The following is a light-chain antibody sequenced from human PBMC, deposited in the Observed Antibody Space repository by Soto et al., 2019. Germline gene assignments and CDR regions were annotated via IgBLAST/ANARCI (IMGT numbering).Light chain of an antibody. Sequence: EIVLTQSPGTLSLSPGERATLSCRASQSFSSSYLAWYQQKPGQAPRLLIYGASRRAAGIPDRFSGSGSGTDFTLTISRLEPEDFAVYYCQQYGSSPITLGQGTRLEIK. CDR1: QSFSSSY. CDR3: QQYGSSPIT. J-gene: IGKJ5*01. V-gene: IGKV3-20*01. CDR2: GAS.